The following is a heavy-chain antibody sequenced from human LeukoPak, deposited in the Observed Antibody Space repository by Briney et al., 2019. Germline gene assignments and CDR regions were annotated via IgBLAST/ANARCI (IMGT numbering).Heavy chain of an antibody. J-gene: IGHJ4*02. CDR3: AKDSSSTRSFDY. CDR2: VSHDGNNK. CDR1: GFTFNIYS. V-gene: IGHV3-30-3*01. Sequence: GRSLRLSCAVSGFTFNIYSMHWVRQAPGKGLEWVALVSHDGNNKYYADSVKGRFTISRDNSKNALYLQMNSLRAEDSALYYCAKDSSSTRSFDYWGQGTLVTVSP. D-gene: IGHD2-2*01.